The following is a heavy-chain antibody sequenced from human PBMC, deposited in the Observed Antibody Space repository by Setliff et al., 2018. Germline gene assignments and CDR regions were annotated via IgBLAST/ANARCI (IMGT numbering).Heavy chain of an antibody. CDR3: ARERSYYYDSSGFYYEGRHFDY. V-gene: IGHV4-61*09. D-gene: IGHD3-22*01. J-gene: IGHJ4*02. Sequence: PSDTLSLTCTVSGGSINSGSYYWSWIRQSAGKGLEWIGYIYTSGSTNYNPSLKSRVTISLDTSKNQFSLKLSFVTAADTAVYYCARERSYYYDSSGFYYEGRHFDYWGQGTLVTVSS. CDR2: IYTSGST. CDR1: GGSINSGSYY.